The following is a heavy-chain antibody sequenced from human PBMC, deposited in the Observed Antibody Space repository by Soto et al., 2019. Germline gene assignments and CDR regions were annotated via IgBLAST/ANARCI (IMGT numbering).Heavy chain of an antibody. CDR1: GYRFTTYW. CDR2: IDPRDSYT. V-gene: IGHV5-10-1*01. J-gene: IGHJ5*02. CDR3: AREKSDLEFFNRLGP. D-gene: IGHD2-21*01. Sequence: PGESLKISCEASGYRFTTYWISWVRQMPGKGLEWMGAIDPRDSYTKYSPSFQGHVPISVDKPISPAYLQWNSLNASDTAIYYCAREKSDLEFFNRLGPWGQGTLVTVSS.